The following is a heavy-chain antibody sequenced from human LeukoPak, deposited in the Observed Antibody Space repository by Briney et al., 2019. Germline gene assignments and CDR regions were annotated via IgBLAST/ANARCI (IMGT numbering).Heavy chain of an antibody. D-gene: IGHD3-22*01. CDR3: ARAYYYDSSAYYYGETYFDN. Sequence: GGSLRLSCAASGFSFNDYYMGWIRQAPGRGLEWVSYIRSDGTTMDYADSLRGRFTVSRDNAKNSLYLQMNSLRVEDTAVYYCARAYYYDSSAYYYGETYFDNWGQGTLVTVSS. CDR2: IRSDGTTM. V-gene: IGHV3-11*01. CDR1: GFSFNDYY. J-gene: IGHJ4*02.